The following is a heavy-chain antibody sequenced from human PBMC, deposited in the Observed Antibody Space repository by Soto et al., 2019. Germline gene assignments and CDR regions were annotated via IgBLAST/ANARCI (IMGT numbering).Heavy chain of an antibody. D-gene: IGHD2-2*01. CDR2: IYYSGST. V-gene: IGHV4-30-4*01. J-gene: IGHJ5*02. Sequence: SETLSLTCTVSGGSISSGDYYWSWIRQPPGKGLEWIGYIYYSGSTYYNPSLKSRVTISVDTSKKQFSLKLSSVTAEDTAVYYCARGFCSSTSCKGGNNWLDPWGQGPLVTVS. CDR1: GGSISSGDYY. CDR3: ARGFCSSTSCKGGNNWLDP.